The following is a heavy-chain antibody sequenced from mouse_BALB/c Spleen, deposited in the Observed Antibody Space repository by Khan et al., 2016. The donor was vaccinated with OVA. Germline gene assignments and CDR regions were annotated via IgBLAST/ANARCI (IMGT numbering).Heavy chain of an antibody. Sequence: EVELVESGGGLVQPGGSRKLSCAASGFTFSDYGMAWVRQAPGKGPVWLAFISSLAYSTYYADTVTGRFPISRENAKNTLYLEMNSLRTEDTAMYYCARSWAMDYWGQGTSVTVSS. CDR3: ARSWAMDY. CDR2: ISSLAYST. V-gene: IGHV5-15*02. J-gene: IGHJ4*01. CDR1: GFTFSDYG.